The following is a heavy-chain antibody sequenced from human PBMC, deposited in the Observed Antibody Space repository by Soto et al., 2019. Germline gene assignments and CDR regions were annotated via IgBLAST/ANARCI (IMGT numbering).Heavy chain of an antibody. CDR3: AKDGIYGDMYYFEY. D-gene: IGHD4-17*01. J-gene: IGHJ4*02. CDR2: ISYDGSNK. Sequence: GGSLRLSCAASGFTFSSYGMHWVRQAPGKGLEWVAVISYDGSNKYYADSVKGRFTISRDNSKNTLYLQMNSLRAEDTAVYYCAKDGIYGDMYYFEYWGQGTLVTVSS. CDR1: GFTFSSYG. V-gene: IGHV3-30*18.